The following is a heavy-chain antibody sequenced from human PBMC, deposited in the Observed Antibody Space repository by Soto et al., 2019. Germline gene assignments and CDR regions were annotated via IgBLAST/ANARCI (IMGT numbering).Heavy chain of an antibody. Sequence: VQVVQSGAEVKKPGSSVKVSCKASGGTFSSFAFTWVRQAPGQGLEWMGGVIPLFGPPTSSQNFKGRVTITAVASTGTVYMELSSLTSDDTALYFCATDLVGSAGPYYFAWWGQGTLVTVSS. CDR2: VIPLFGPP. J-gene: IGHJ4*02. D-gene: IGHD3-10*01. V-gene: IGHV1-69*12. CDR3: ATDLVGSAGPYYFAW. CDR1: GGTFSSFA.